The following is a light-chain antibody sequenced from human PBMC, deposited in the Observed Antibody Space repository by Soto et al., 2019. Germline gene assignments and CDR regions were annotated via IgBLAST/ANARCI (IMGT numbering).Light chain of an antibody. CDR3: QQYYSYPPVT. V-gene: IGKV1-8*01. Sequence: AIRMTQSPSSLSASTGDRFTITCRASQGISSYLAWYQQKPGKAPKLLIYAASTLQSGVPSRFSGSGSGTDFTLTISCLQSEDFATYYCQQYYSYPPVTFGQGTKVDIK. CDR2: AAS. J-gene: IGKJ1*01. CDR1: QGISSY.